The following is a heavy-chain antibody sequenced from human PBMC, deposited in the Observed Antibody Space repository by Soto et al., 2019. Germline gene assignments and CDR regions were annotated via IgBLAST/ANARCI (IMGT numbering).Heavy chain of an antibody. CDR2: ISAYNGNT. V-gene: IGHV1-18*01. D-gene: IGHD6-19*01. CDR1: GYTFTSYG. CDR3: ARDFEVEVAGYFDY. Sequence: GASVKVSCKASGYTFTSYGISWVRQAPGQGLEWMGWISAYNGNTNYAQKLQGRVTMTTDTSTSTAYMELRSLRSDDTAVYYCARDFEVEVAGYFDYWGQGTLVTVSS. J-gene: IGHJ4*02.